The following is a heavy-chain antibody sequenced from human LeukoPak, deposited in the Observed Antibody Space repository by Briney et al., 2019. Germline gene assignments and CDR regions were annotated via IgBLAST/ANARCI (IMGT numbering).Heavy chain of an antibody. D-gene: IGHD2-2*01. Sequence: ASVKVSCKASGYTFTGYYMHWVRQAPGQELEWMGWINPNSGGTNYAQKFQGRVTMTRDTSISTAYMELSRLRSDDTAVYYCARRSSLRALIDYWGQGTLVTVSS. J-gene: IGHJ4*02. CDR1: GYTFTGYY. CDR3: ARRSSLRALIDY. V-gene: IGHV1-2*02. CDR2: INPNSGGT.